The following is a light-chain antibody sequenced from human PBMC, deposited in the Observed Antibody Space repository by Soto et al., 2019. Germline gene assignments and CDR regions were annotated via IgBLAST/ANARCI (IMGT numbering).Light chain of an antibody. CDR2: SSN. CDR1: HSNIGRNS. V-gene: IGLV1-44*01. Sequence: QSVLTQPPSASGTPGQRVTIPCSGTHSNIGRNSVNWYLQLPGTAPRLLSFSSNQRPLGVPDRFSGSRSGTSASLAITGIRSEDDAYYYCAAWDDSLNGRVFGGGTKLTVL. J-gene: IGLJ3*02. CDR3: AAWDDSLNGRV.